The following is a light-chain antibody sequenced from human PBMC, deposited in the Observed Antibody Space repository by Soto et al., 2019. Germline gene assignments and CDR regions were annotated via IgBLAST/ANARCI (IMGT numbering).Light chain of an antibody. CDR1: QGIGNA. V-gene: IGKV1-17*02. CDR2: AAS. J-gene: IGKJ1*01. CDR3: QQRNSSPRT. Sequence: IQMTQSPSSLSASVGDRVTISCRASQGIGNALGWYQQKPGKPPKVLVYAASSLQSGVPSRFSGSGSGTDFTLTISNLLPEDFAIYYCQQRNSSPRTFGQGTKVDIK.